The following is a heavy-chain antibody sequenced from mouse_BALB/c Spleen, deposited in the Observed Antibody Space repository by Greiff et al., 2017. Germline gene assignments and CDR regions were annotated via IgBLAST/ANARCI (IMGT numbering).Heavy chain of an antibody. J-gene: IGHJ3*01. CDR1: GYTFTSYW. CDR3: TRSGTMMTTTWFAY. D-gene: IGHD2-4*01. CDR2: IYPGSGST. V-gene: IGHV1S22*01. Sequence: LQQPGSELVRPGASVKLSCKASGYTFTSYWMHWVKQRPGQGLEWIGNIYPGSGSTNYDEKFKSKATLTVDTSSSTAYMQLSSLTSEDSAVYYCTRSGTMMTTTWFAYWGQGTLVTVSA.